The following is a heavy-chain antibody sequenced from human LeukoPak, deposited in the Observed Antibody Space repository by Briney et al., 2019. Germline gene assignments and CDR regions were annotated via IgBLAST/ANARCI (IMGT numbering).Heavy chain of an antibody. CDR3: ARDHNYAFDN. CDR2: IGIDSGNT. J-gene: IGHJ4*02. D-gene: IGHD1-1*01. Sequence: GGSLRLSCAASEFIFSGYWMNWVRQAPGKGLEWISYIGIDSGNTKYADSVRGRFTISADKAKNSLYLQMNSLRVEDTAVYYCARDHNYAFDNWGQGTLVSVAS. V-gene: IGHV3-48*01. CDR1: EFIFSGYW.